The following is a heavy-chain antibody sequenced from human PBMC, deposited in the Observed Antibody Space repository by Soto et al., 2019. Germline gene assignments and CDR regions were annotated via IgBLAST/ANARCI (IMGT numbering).Heavy chain of an antibody. J-gene: IGHJ4*02. CDR3: ARDGYYDSSGYRPDFDY. CDR2: ISAYNGNT. CDR1: GYTFTSYG. Sequence: ASVKVSCKASGYTFTSYGISWVRQAPGQGLEWVGWISAYNGNTNYAQKLQGRVTMTTDTSTSTAYMELRSLRSDDTAVYYCARDGYYDSSGYRPDFDYWGQGTLVTSPQ. V-gene: IGHV1-18*01. D-gene: IGHD3-22*01.